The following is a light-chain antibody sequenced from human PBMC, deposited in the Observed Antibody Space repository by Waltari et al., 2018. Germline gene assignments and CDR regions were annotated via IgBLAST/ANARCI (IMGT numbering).Light chain of an antibody. CDR3: YSTADNNWV. J-gene: IGLJ3*02. CDR2: KVS. CDR1: VLAKKY. V-gene: IGLV3-27*01. Sequence: SYELTQPSSVSVSPGQTATITCSGDVLAKKYGRWLQQKPGQAPVVVIYKVSERPSGIPERFSGSDSGATVTLTITGAQFEDEADYYCYSTADNNWVFGGGTKLTVL.